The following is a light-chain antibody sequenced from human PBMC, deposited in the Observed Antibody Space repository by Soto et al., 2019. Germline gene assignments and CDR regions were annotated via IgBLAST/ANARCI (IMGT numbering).Light chain of an antibody. CDR3: QQYHTSPVT. CDR1: RGIGDT. J-gene: IGKJ1*01. Sequence: EVVMTQSPATLSVSPGEGVTLSCRASRGIGDTLAWYQHKPGQTPRLLIYGASGRATGIPDRFSGSGSGTDFTLTISRLEPEDFAVYYCQQYHTSPVTFGQGTKVDIK. V-gene: IGKV3-20*01. CDR2: GAS.